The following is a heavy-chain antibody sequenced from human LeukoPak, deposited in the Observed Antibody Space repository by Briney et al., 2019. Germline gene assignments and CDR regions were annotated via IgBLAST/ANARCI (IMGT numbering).Heavy chain of an antibody. J-gene: IGHJ5*02. CDR3: ARAARRSGYLNSFDP. Sequence: SQTLSLTCTVSGGSISSGSYYWSWIRQPPGKGLEWIGRIYTSGNTNYNPSLKSRVTISVDTSKNQFSLKLSSVTAADTAVNYCARAARRSGYLNSFDPWGQGTLVTVSS. CDR1: GGSISSGSYY. V-gene: IGHV4-61*02. CDR2: IYTSGNT. D-gene: IGHD3-3*01.